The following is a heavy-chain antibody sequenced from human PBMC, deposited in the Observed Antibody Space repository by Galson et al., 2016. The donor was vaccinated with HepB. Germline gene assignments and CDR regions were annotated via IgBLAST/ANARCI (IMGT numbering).Heavy chain of an antibody. CDR1: GFTFSTYG. V-gene: IGHV3-23*01. J-gene: IGHJ6*02. Sequence: SLRLSCAAPGFTFSTYGMSWVRQAPGKGLEWVSVISGSGGSTYYADSVKGRFTISRDNSKKTLYLQMNSLRAEDTAVYYCARVITMIRGILKQRDYYGMDVWGQGATVTVSS. CDR3: ARVITMIRGILKQRDYYGMDV. CDR2: ISGSGGST. D-gene: IGHD3-10*01.